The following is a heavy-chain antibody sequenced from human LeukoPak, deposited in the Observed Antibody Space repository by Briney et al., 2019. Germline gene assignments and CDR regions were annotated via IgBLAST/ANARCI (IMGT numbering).Heavy chain of an antibody. J-gene: IGHJ4*02. Sequence: GGSLRLSRAASGFTFSSYSMNWVRRAPGKGLEWVSSISTSSSSIYYADSVKGRFTISRDNAKNSLYLQMNSLRAEDTAVYYCARERGYSYGYADYWGQGTLVTVSS. CDR2: ISTSSSSI. CDR1: GFTFSSYS. CDR3: ARERGYSYGYADY. V-gene: IGHV3-21*01. D-gene: IGHD5-18*01.